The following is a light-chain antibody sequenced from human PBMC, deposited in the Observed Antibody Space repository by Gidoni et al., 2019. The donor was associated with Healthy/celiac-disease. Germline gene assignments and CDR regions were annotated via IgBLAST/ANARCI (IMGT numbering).Light chain of an antibody. V-gene: IGKV1-33*01. J-gene: IGKJ3*01. CDR3: QQDT. CDR1: QDISNY. Sequence: DIQMTQSPSSLSASVGDRVTITCQASQDISNYLNWYQQKPGKAPKLLIYDASNLETGVPSRFSGSGSGTDFTFTISSLQPEDIATYYCQQDTFXPXTKVDIK. CDR2: DAS.